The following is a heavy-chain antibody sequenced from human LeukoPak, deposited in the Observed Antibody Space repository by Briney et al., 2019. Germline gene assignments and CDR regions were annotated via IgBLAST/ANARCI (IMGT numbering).Heavy chain of an antibody. J-gene: IGHJ5*02. CDR2: IIPILGIA. D-gene: IGHD3-22*01. CDR1: GGTFSSYA. Sequence: SVKVSCKASGGTFSSYAISWVRQAPGQGLEWMGRIIPILGIANYAQKFQGRVTITADKSTSTAYMELCSLRSEDTAVYYCARANYYDSSGYPGDWFDPWGQGTLVTVSS. CDR3: ARANYYDSSGYPGDWFDP. V-gene: IGHV1-69*04.